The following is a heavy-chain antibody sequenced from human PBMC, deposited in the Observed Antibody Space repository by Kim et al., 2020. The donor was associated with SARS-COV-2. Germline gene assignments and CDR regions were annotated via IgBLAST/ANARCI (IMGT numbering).Heavy chain of an antibody. Sequence: KSRVTISVDKSKNQFSLKLSSVTAADTAVYYCARDERGYCGGDCYKALVYWGQGTLVTVSS. V-gene: IGHV4-4*02. D-gene: IGHD2-21*02. J-gene: IGHJ4*02. CDR3: ARDERGYCGGDCYKALVY.